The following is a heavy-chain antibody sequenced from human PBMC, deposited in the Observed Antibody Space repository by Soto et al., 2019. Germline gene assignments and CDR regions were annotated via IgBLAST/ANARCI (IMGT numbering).Heavy chain of an antibody. CDR3: ARDYGLRYFDWLPLFD. CDR2: INHSGST. Sequence: LETLSLTCAVYGGSFSGYYWSWIRQPPGKGLEWIGEINHSGSTNYNPSLKSRVTISVDTSKNQFSLKLSSVTAADTAVYYCARDYGLRYFDWLPLFDWGQGTLVNVSS. D-gene: IGHD3-9*01. J-gene: IGHJ4*02. CDR1: GGSFSGYY. V-gene: IGHV4-34*01.